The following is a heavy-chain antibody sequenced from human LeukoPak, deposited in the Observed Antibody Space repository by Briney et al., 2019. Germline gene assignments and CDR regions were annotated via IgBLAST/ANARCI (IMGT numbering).Heavy chain of an antibody. Sequence: GGSLRLSCAASGFTFSSYSMDWVRQAPGKGLEWVSSISSSSSYIYYADSVKGQFTISRDNAKNSLYLQMNSLRAEDTAVYYCARDLVVAGIAVAGLGYWGQGTLVTVSS. CDR1: GFTFSSYS. CDR2: ISSSSSYI. J-gene: IGHJ4*02. V-gene: IGHV3-21*01. CDR3: ARDLVVAGIAVAGLGY. D-gene: IGHD6-19*01.